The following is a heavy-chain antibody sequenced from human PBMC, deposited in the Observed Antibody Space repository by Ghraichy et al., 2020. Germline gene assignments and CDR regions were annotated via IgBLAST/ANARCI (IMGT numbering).Heavy chain of an antibody. D-gene: IGHD5-18*01. Sequence: LRLSCAASGFTFSSYAMSWVRQAPGKGLEWVSAISGSGGSTYYADSVKGRFTISRDNSKNTLYLQMNSLRAEDTAVYYCAKGNTAMVRWGYFDYWGQGTLVTVSS. V-gene: IGHV3-23*01. CDR1: GFTFSSYA. CDR3: AKGNTAMVRWGYFDY. CDR2: ISGSGGST. J-gene: IGHJ4*02.